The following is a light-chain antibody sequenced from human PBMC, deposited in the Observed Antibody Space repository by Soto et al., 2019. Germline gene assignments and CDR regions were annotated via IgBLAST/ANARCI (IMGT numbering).Light chain of an antibody. Sequence: EIVMTQSPATLSVSPGERATLSCSASQSVSSNLAWYQQKPGQAPRLLIYGASTRATGIPARFSGSGSGTEFTLTISSLQSEDFAVYYCQQYNNWPPGTFGQGTKVDIK. CDR2: GAS. CDR1: QSVSSN. J-gene: IGKJ1*01. CDR3: QQYNNWPPGT. V-gene: IGKV3-15*01.